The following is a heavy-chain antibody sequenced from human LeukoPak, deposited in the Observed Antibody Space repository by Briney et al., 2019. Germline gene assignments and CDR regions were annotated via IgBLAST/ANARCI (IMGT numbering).Heavy chain of an antibody. D-gene: IGHD6-19*01. Sequence: KSSETLSLTCTVTGGSISSYYWSWIRQPPGKGLEWIGSIYHSGSTYYNPSLKSRVTISVDTSKNQFSLKLSSVTAADTAMYYCARDETYSSDWQSNHYYYYMDVWGIGTTVTVSS. CDR1: GGSISSYY. J-gene: IGHJ6*03. CDR3: ARDETYSSDWQSNHYYYYMDV. V-gene: IGHV4-38-2*02. CDR2: IYHSGST.